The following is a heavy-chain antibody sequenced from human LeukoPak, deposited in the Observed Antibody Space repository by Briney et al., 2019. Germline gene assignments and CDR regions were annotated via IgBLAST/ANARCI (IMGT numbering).Heavy chain of an antibody. CDR1: GFTFSNYA. D-gene: IGHD3-10*01. CDR2: ISDSGGST. CDR3: AKSLSGGGYYFEY. V-gene: IGHV3-23*01. Sequence: GGSLRLSCAASGFTFSNYAMTWVRQAPGKGLEWVSGISDSGGSTYYADSVKGRFAISRDNSKNTLYLQMNSLRAEDTAVYYCAKSLSGGGYYFEYWGQGTLVTVSS. J-gene: IGHJ4*02.